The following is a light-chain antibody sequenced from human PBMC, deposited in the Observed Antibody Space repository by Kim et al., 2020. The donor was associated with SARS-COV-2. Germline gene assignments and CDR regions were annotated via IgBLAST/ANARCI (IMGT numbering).Light chain of an antibody. Sequence: SYELTQPPSVSVSPGQTAYITCSGDKLGDKYACWYQQKPGQSPVLVIYQHNKRTSGIPERFSGSNSGNTATLTISGTQAMDEADYYCQAWDSSTVVFGGGTQLTVL. J-gene: IGLJ2*01. CDR3: QAWDSSTVV. CDR2: QHN. CDR1: KLGDKY. V-gene: IGLV3-1*01.